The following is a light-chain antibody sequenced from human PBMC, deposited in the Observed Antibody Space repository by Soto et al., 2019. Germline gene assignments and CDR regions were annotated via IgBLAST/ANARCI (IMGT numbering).Light chain of an antibody. J-gene: IGKJ1*01. CDR3: QHYNNWPRT. CDR2: GAS. Sequence: EVVISRCPPSLSVYPGERPTLSCRLSQSVSSNLAWYQQKPGQATRRRIYGASTRATGIPARFSGSGSGTEFTLTISSLQSEDFAVYYFQHYNNWPRTFGQGTKVDIK. CDR1: QSVSSN. V-gene: IGKV3-15*01.